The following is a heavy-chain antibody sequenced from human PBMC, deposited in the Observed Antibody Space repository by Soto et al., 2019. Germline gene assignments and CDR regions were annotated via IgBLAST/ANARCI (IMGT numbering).Heavy chain of an antibody. CDR3: AMGLVVAANWPSSAFDI. CDR2: IKPSGGST. Sequence: ASVKVSCKASGYTFTSYYMHWVRQAPGQGLEWMGIIKPSGGSTSYAQKFQGRVTMTRDTSTSTVYMELSSLRSEDTAVYYSAMGLVVAANWPSSAFDIWGQGTMVTVSS. CDR1: GYTFTSYY. V-gene: IGHV1-46*01. D-gene: IGHD2-15*01. J-gene: IGHJ3*02.